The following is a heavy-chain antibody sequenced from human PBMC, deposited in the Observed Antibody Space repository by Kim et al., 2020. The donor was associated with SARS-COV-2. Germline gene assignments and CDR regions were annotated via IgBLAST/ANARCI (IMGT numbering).Heavy chain of an antibody. J-gene: IGHJ4*02. D-gene: IGHD6-13*01. Sequence: GGSLRLSCAASGFTFSTYGMHWVRQAPGKGLEWVAVISDDGSNKYYADSVKGRFTISRDNSKNTLYLQMNSLRAEDTAVYYCARGLRASQQRGYFDYWGQRTLVTVAS. CDR3: ARGLRASQQRGYFDY. CDR2: ISDDGSNK. CDR1: GFTFSTYG. V-gene: IGHV3-33*05.